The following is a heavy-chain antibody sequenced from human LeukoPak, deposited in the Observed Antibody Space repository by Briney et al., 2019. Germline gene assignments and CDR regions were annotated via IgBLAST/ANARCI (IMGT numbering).Heavy chain of an antibody. CDR2: IKQDGSEK. J-gene: IGHJ4*02. CDR1: GFTFSTYS. V-gene: IGHV3-7*01. CDR3: ARALGWLPENY. Sequence: GGSLRLSCAASGFTFSTYSMSWVRQAPGKGLEWVANIKQDGSEKDYVDSVKGRFTISRDNAKNSLYLQMNSLRAEDTAVYYCARALGWLPENYWGQGTLVTVSS. D-gene: IGHD5-24*01.